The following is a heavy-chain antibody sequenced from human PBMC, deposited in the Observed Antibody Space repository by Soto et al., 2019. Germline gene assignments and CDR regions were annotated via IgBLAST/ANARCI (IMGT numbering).Heavy chain of an antibody. J-gene: IGHJ4*02. V-gene: IGHV1-3*05. D-gene: IGHD2-8*02. CDR3: ARGDWWLFDY. CDR2: INAGNGNT. CDR1: GYTFTSYA. Sequence: QVQLVQSGAEEKKPGASVKVSCKASGYTFTSYAIHWVRQAPGQRLEWMGWINAGNGNTKYSQKFQGRVTNTRDTSASTAYMELSSLKSEDTAVYYCARGDWWLFDYWGQGTLVTVSS.